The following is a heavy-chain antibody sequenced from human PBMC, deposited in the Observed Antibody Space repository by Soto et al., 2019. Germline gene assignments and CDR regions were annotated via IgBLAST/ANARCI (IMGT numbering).Heavy chain of an antibody. CDR2: IYDSGSP. V-gene: IGHV4-59*01. J-gene: IGHJ4*02. D-gene: IGHD1-26*01. CDR1: GGSISVYY. CDR3: ARGVGSSPPQY. Sequence: SETLSLTCTISGGSISVYYWSWIRQTPGQGLEWIGYIYDSGSPYYNPSLKSRVSISADTSKNQISLKLTSATAADTAVYYCARGVGSSPPQYWGRGTLVTVS.